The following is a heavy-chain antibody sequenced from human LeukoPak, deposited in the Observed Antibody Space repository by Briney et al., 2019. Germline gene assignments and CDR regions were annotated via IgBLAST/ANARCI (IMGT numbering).Heavy chain of an antibody. CDR2: INHSGST. CDR3: ARVGALGYCSSTSCRRSYFDY. V-gene: IGHV4-34*01. Sequence: PSETLSLTCAVYGGSFSGYYWSWIRQPPGKGLEWIGEINHSGSTNYNPSLKCRVTISVDTSKNQFSLKLSSVTAADTAVYYCARVGALGYCSSTSCRRSYFDYWGQGTLVTVSS. CDR1: GGSFSGYY. J-gene: IGHJ4*02. D-gene: IGHD2-2*01.